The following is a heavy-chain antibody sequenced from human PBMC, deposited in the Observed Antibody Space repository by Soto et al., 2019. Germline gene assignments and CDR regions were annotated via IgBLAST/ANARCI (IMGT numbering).Heavy chain of an antibody. V-gene: IGHV1-69*04. CDR1: GYTFTSYG. J-gene: IGHJ2*01. CDR3: ARYSVMGFRSSTVTTAPYWYFDL. CDR2: IIPILGIA. Sequence: SVKVSCKASGYTFTSYGISWVRQAPGQGLEWMGRIIPILGIANYAQKFQGRVTITADKSTSTAYMELSSLRSEDTAVYYCARYSVMGFRSSTVTTAPYWYFDLWGRGTLVTVSS. D-gene: IGHD4-17*01.